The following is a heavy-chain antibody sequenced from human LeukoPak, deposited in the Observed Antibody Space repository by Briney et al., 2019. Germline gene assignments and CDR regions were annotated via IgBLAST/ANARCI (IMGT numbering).Heavy chain of an antibody. D-gene: IGHD4-17*01. J-gene: IGHJ4*02. CDR3: ARDPSPYGDYVFDY. Sequence: GGSLRLSCAASGFIVSSNDMNWVRQAPGKGLEWVSVLYSGGSTYYADSVRGRFTISRDNAKNSLYLQMNSLRAEDTAVYYCARDPSPYGDYVFDYWGQGTLVTVSS. CDR2: LYSGGST. CDR1: GFIVSSND. V-gene: IGHV3-53*01.